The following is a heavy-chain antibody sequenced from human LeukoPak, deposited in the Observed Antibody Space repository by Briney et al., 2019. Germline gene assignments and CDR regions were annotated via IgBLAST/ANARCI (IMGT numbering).Heavy chain of an antibody. CDR1: GYTFTSYY. Sequence: ASVKVSCKASGYTFTSYYMHWVRQAPGQGLEWMGIINPRGGSTSYAQKFQGRVTMTRDTSTSTVYMELSSLRSDDTAVYYCARHYGNDILTESGFDPWGQGTLVTVSS. CDR3: ARHYGNDILTESGFDP. J-gene: IGHJ5*02. V-gene: IGHV1-46*01. CDR2: INPRGGST. D-gene: IGHD3-9*01.